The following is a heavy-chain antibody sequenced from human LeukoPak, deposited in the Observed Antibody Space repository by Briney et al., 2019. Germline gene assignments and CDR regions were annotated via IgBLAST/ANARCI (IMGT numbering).Heavy chain of an antibody. Sequence: SETLSLTCTVSGGSISSGGYYWSWIRQHPGKGLEWIGYIYYSGSTYYNPSLKSRVTISVDMSKNQFSLKLSSVTAADTAVYFCARRRVVVASTDGASGAFDIWGQGTMVTVPS. V-gene: IGHV4-31*03. D-gene: IGHD2-15*01. CDR3: ARRRVVVASTDGASGAFDI. CDR2: IYYSGST. CDR1: GGSISSGGYY. J-gene: IGHJ3*02.